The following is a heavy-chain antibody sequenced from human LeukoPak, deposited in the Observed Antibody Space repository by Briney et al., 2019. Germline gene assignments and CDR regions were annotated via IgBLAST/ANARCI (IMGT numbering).Heavy chain of an antibody. CDR2: ISGSGGST. Sequence: GGSLRLSCAASGFTFSSYAMSWVRQAPGKGLEWVSAISGSGGSTYYADSVKDRFTISRDNSKNTLYLQMNSLRAEDTAVYYCAKRHASGSYTLDYWGQGTLVTVSS. V-gene: IGHV3-23*01. CDR1: GFTFSSYA. D-gene: IGHD3-10*01. J-gene: IGHJ4*02. CDR3: AKRHASGSYTLDY.